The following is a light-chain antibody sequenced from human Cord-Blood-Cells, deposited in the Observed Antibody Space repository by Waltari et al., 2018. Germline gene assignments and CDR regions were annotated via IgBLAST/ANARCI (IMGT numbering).Light chain of an antibody. V-gene: IGLV1-40*01. CDR2: GNS. CDR1: SPNIGAGYE. J-gene: IGLJ2*01. Sequence: QSVLTQPPSVSGAPGQRVTISCTGSSPNIGAGYEVTWYQQLPGTAPKLLIYGNSNRPSGVPDRFSGSKSGTSASLAITGLQAEDEADYYCQSYDSSLSGSVFGGGTKLTVL. CDR3: QSYDSSLSGSV.